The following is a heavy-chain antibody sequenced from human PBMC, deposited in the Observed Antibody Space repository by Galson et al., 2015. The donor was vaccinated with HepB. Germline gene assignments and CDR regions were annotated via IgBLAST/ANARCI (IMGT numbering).Heavy chain of an antibody. J-gene: IGHJ4*02. CDR2: IYYSGST. Sequence: ETLSLTCTVSGGSISSYYWSWIRQPPGKGLEWIGYIYYSGSTNYNPSLKSRVTISVDTSKNQFSLKLSSVTAADTAVYYCARAKQKWFGESPYYFDYWGQGTLVTVSS. D-gene: IGHD3-10*01. CDR1: GGSISSYY. CDR3: ARAKQKWFGESPYYFDY. V-gene: IGHV4-59*01.